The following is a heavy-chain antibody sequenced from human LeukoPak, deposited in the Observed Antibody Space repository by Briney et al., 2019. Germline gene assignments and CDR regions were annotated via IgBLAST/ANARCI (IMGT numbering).Heavy chain of an antibody. Sequence: GGSLRLSCAASGFTFSTSNMNWVRQAPGKGLEWVSYISSGGTTIYYADSVKGRFTISRDNAKNSLYLQMNSLRAEDTAVYYCARDPDPHNYFDPWGQGTLVTVSS. CDR1: GFTFSTSN. J-gene: IGHJ5*02. V-gene: IGHV3-48*01. CDR2: ISSGGTTI. CDR3: ARDPDPHNYFDP.